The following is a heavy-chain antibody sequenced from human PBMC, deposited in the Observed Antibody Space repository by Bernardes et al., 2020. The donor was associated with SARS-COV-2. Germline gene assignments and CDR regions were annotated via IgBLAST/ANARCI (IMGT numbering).Heavy chain of an antibody. Sequence: SVKVSCMASGGTFSSYAISWVRQAPGQGLEWMGRIIPIFGTANYAQKFQGRVTITADESTSTAYMELSSLRSEDTAVYYCARTGWAYGSGSYQPSGMDVWGQGTTVTVSS. V-gene: IGHV1-69*13. J-gene: IGHJ6*02. D-gene: IGHD3-10*01. CDR2: IIPIFGTA. CDR1: GGTFSSYA. CDR3: ARTGWAYGSGSYQPSGMDV.